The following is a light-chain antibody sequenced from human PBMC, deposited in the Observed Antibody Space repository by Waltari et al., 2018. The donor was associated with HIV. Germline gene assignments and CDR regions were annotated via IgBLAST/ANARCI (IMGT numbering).Light chain of an antibody. CDR3: QQYNNGLT. CDR2: GAA. V-gene: IGKV3-15*01. Sequence: EIVMTQSPAALSVSPGERATLSCRHRQRISGNLAWYQQKPGQAPRLLIYGAATRATGIPARFSGSGSRTEFTLTISSLQSEDFAIYYCQQYNNGLTFGGGTKVEIK. CDR1: QRISGN. J-gene: IGKJ4*01.